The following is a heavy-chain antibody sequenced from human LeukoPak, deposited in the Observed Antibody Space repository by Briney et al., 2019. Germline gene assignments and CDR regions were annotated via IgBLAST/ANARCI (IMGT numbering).Heavy chain of an antibody. CDR2: IYYSGST. Sequence: SETLSLTCTVSGGSISSYYWSWLWHPPGKGLECIGYIYYSGSTNYNPSLKSRVTISVDTSKNQFSLKLSSVTAADTAVYYCARGGSTGTNLNWVDPWGQGTLVTVSS. V-gene: IGHV4-59*01. CDR3: ARGGSTGTNLNWVDP. J-gene: IGHJ5*02. CDR1: GGSISSYY. D-gene: IGHD1-1*01.